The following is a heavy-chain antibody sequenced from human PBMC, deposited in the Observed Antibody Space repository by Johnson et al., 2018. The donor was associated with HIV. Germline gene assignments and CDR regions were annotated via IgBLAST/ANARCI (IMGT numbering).Heavy chain of an antibody. D-gene: IGHD6-19*01. V-gene: IGHV3-23*04. CDR2: ISGSGGST. J-gene: IGHJ3*02. CDR1: GFTFSSYA. Sequence: VQLVESGGGVVQPGRSLRLSCAASGFTFSSYAMHWVRQAPGKGLEWVSAISGSGGSTYYADSVKGRFTISHDNSKNTLYLQMNSLRADDTALYYCARDWLTSRAVAGTSAFDIWGQGTMVTVSS. CDR3: ARDWLTSRAVAGTSAFDI.